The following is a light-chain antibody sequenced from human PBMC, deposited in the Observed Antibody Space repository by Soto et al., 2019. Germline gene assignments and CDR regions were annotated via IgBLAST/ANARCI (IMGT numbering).Light chain of an antibody. J-gene: IGLJ2*01. CDR1: SSDVGGYNY. V-gene: IGLV2-8*01. Sequence: QTVVTQPPSASGSPGQSVTISCTGTSSDVGGYNYVSWYQQHPGKAPKLMIYEVSKRPSGVPDRFSGSKSGNTASLTVSGLQAEDGADYYCSSYAGSNNLVVFGGGTKLTVL. CDR3: SSYAGSNNLVV. CDR2: EVS.